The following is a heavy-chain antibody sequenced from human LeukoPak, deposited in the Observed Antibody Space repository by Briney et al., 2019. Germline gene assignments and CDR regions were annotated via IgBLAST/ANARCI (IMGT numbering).Heavy chain of an antibody. D-gene: IGHD3-3*01. CDR2: ISARGIST. Sequence: TGGSLRLSCAASGFTFSSSAMSWVRQAPGKGLEWVSSISARGISTYYADSMKGRFTISRDNSKNTLYLQMNSLRGDDIGVYYCAKSFDFSNGHSPILTPFDSWGQGTLVSVSS. CDR1: GFTFSSSA. J-gene: IGHJ4*02. V-gene: IGHV3-23*01. CDR3: AKSFDFSNGHSPILTPFDS.